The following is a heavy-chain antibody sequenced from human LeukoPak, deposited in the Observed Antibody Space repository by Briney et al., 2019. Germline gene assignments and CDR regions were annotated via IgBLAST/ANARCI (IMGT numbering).Heavy chain of an antibody. V-gene: IGHV3-74*01. CDR3: ANCGYGSGRPYYYGMDV. CDR2: INSDGSST. Sequence: PGGSLRLSCAASGFSFSSYWMHWVRQAPGKGLVWVSRINSDGSSTTYADSVKGRFTISRDNSKNTLYLQMNSLRAEDTAIYYCANCGYGSGRPYYYGMDVWGQGTTVTVSS. J-gene: IGHJ6*02. D-gene: IGHD5-18*01. CDR1: GFSFSSYW.